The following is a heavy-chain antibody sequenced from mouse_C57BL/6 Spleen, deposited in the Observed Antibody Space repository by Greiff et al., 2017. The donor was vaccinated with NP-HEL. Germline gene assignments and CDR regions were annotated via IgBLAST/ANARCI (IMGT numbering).Heavy chain of an antibody. CDR1: GFTFSDYG. D-gene: IGHD1-1*01. Sequence: EVMLVESGGGLVKPGGSLKLSCAASGFTFSDYGMHWVRQAPEKGLEWVAYISSGSSTIYYADKVKGRFTISRDNAKNTLFLQMTSLRSEDTAMYYCARIYGYAMDYWGQGTSVTVSS. CDR2: ISSGSSTI. V-gene: IGHV5-17*01. CDR3: ARIYGYAMDY. J-gene: IGHJ4*01.